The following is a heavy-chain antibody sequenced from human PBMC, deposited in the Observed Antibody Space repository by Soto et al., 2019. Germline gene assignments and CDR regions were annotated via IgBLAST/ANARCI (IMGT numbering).Heavy chain of an antibody. CDR3: VRHLRVAAAGVFDY. V-gene: IGHV4-59*08. J-gene: IGHJ4*02. CDR2: IYYSGST. CDR1: GGSISSQY. D-gene: IGHD6-13*01. Sequence: SGTLSATCTVSGGSISSQYWGWGRQPPGKGLEWIGYIYYSGSTNYNPSHNSRVTISVDTSKNQFSLKLSSVTAADTAVYYCVRHLRVAAAGVFDYWGQGALVTVSS.